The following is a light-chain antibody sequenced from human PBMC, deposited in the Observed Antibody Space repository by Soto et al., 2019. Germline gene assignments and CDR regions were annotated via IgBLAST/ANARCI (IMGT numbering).Light chain of an antibody. CDR1: QSLLHSNGYNY. CDR2: LGS. J-gene: IGKJ2*01. V-gene: IGKV2-28*01. Sequence: DLVMTQSPLSLPVTPGEPASISCRSSQSLLHSNGYNYLDWYLQKPGQSPQLLIYLGSNRASGVPDRFSGSGSGTDFTLKISRVEAEDVGVYYCMQALQTPYTFGQGTKVDSK. CDR3: MQALQTPYT.